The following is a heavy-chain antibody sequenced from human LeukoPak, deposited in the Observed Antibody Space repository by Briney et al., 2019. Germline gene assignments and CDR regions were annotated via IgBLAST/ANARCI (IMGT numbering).Heavy chain of an antibody. CDR1: GGSISSSNW. J-gene: IGHJ1*01. Sequence: SETLSLTCAVSGGSISSSNWWSWVRQPPGKGLEWIGEIYHSGSTNYNPSLKSRVTISVDTSKNQFSLKLSSVTAADTAVYYCASEGRVEYFQHWGQGTLVTVSS. CDR2: IYHSGST. CDR3: ASEGRVEYFQH. V-gene: IGHV4-4*02.